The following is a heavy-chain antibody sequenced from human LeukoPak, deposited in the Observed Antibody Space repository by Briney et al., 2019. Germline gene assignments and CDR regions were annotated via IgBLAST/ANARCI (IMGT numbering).Heavy chain of an antibody. D-gene: IGHD3-10*01. Sequence: GGSLRLSCAASGFTFSSYSMNWVRQAPGKGLEWVSSISSSSSYIYYADSVKGRFTISRDNAKNSLYLQMNSLRAEDTAVYYCASPLMYHYGSGSPYAFDYWGQGTLATVSS. CDR2: ISSSSSYI. J-gene: IGHJ4*02. V-gene: IGHV3-21*01. CDR3: ASPLMYHYGSGSPYAFDY. CDR1: GFTFSSYS.